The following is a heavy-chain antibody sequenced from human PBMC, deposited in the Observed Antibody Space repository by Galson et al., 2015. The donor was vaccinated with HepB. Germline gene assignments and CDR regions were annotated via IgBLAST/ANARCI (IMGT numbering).Heavy chain of an antibody. V-gene: IGHV4-34*01. CDR1: GGSFNQYF. Sequence: TLSLTCALSGGSFNQYFWDWVRQHPGKGLEWNGEIRHPEANSHNPSLKSRVPISLATSKNQFSLNLTSVTAADPPVYYCAGGLSAAWERLCYWGPGTLFTGSS. CDR2: IRHPEAN. CDR3: AGGLSAAWERLCY. J-gene: IGHJ4*02. D-gene: IGHD1-26*01.